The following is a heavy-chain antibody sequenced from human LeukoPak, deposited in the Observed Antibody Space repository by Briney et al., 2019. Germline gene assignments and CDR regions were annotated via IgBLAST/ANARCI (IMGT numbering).Heavy chain of an antibody. D-gene: IGHD6-13*01. CDR1: GVSINSYY. CDR3: ARHPSAAAKLLFDY. CDR2: IYYSGTT. Sequence: SETLSLTCTVSGVSINSYYWSWIRQPPGKGREWIGYIYYSGTTNYNPSLKSRVTISIDTSKNQFSLNLSSVTAADTAVYYCARHPSAAAKLLFDYWGQGTLVTVSS. V-gene: IGHV4-59*08. J-gene: IGHJ4*02.